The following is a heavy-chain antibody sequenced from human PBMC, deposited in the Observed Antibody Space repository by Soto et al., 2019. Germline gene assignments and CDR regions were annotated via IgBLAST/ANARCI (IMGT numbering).Heavy chain of an antibody. CDR2: IIPIFGTA. CDR1: GGTFSSYA. Sequence: QVQLVQSGAEVKKPGSSVKVSCKASGGTFSSYAISWVRQAPGQGLEWMGGIIPIFGTANYAQKFQGRVTITADESTSTADRELSSLRSEDTAVYYCAREARTQYCSGGSWYSGGWGYWGQGTLVTVSS. D-gene: IGHD2-15*01. V-gene: IGHV1-69*01. CDR3: AREARTQYCSGGSWYSGGWGY. J-gene: IGHJ4*02.